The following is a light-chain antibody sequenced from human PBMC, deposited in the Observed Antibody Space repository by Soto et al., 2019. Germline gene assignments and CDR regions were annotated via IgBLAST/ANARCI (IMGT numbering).Light chain of an antibody. CDR3: QQANSFPLT. CDR1: QDISSW. CDR2: AAS. J-gene: IGKJ4*01. Sequence: DIQMTQSPSSVSASVGDRVTMTCRASQDISSWLAWYQQKPGKAPKLLIYAASSLQSGVPSRFSGSGSVTDFTLTISSLQPEDFAAYYCQQANSFPLTFGGETKVEIK. V-gene: IGKV1-12*01.